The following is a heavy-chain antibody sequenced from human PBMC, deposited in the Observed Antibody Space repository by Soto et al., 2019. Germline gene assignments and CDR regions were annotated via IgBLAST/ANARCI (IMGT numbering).Heavy chain of an antibody. J-gene: IGHJ4*02. Sequence: SGGSLRLSCAASGFTFSSYAMSWVRQAPGKGLEWVSAISGSGGSTYYADSVKGRFTISRDNSKNTLYLQMNSLRAEDTAVYYCAKSHDHGISSFLGVTMIVVVSYFDYWGQGTLVTVSS. CDR3: AKSHDHGISSFLGVTMIVVVSYFDY. D-gene: IGHD3-22*01. CDR2: ISGSGGST. CDR1: GFTFSSYA. V-gene: IGHV3-23*01.